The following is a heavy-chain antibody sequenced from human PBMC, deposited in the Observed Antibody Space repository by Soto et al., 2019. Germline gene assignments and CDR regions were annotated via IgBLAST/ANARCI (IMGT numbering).Heavy chain of an antibody. CDR2: MNPNSGNT. CDR1: GGTFSSYR. Sequence: ASVKVSCKASGGTFSSYRINWVRQAPGQGLEWMGWMNPNSGNTGYAQKFQGRVTMTRNTSISTAYMELSSLRSEDTAVYYCARGDRYYGSGSVDAFDIWGQGTMVTVSS. J-gene: IGHJ3*02. CDR3: ARGDRYYGSGSVDAFDI. V-gene: IGHV1-8*02. D-gene: IGHD3-10*01.